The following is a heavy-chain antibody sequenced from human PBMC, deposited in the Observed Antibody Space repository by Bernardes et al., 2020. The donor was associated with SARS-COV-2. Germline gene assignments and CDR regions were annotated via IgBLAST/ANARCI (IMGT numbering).Heavy chain of an antibody. D-gene: IGHD6-13*01. CDR3: ASARGRDSSSWHYYDYGMDV. J-gene: IGHJ6*02. V-gene: IGHV3-21*01. CDR1: GFTFSSYS. CDR2: ISSSSSYT. Sequence: GGSLRLSCAASGFTFSSYSMNWVRQAPGRGLEWVSSISSSSSYTYYADSVTGRFTISRDNAKNSLYLQMNSLRAEDTAVYYCASARGRDSSSWHYYDYGMDVWGQGPTVTVAS.